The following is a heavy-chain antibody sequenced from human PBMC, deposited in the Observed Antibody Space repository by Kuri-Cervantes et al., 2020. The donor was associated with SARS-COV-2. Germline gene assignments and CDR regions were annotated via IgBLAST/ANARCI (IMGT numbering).Heavy chain of an antibody. Sequence: ESLKISCAAPGFTFSSYAMSWVRQAPGKGLEWVGSISSNGNTYYNPSLKSRLTTSVDTSKNQFSLKLSSVTAADTAVYYCASGRREIVVVPTDMGMDVWGKGTTVTVSS. D-gene: IGHD2-2*01. V-gene: IGHV4-38-2*01. CDR2: ISSNGNT. CDR1: GFTFSSYA. CDR3: ASGRREIVVVPTDMGMDV. J-gene: IGHJ6*03.